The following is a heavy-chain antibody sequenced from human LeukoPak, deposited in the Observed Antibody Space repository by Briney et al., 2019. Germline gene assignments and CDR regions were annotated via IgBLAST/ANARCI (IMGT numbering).Heavy chain of an antibody. D-gene: IGHD3-22*01. V-gene: IGHV3-23*01. Sequence: TGGSLRLSCSASGFTFRSYAMSWVRQAPGKGLEWVSAIRGGGASTYYTDSVKGRFTISRDNSKNTLYLQMNSLRGEDTAVYYCAKMTATHLDSSDSFFDYWGQGTLVTVSS. CDR2: IRGGGAST. CDR1: GFTFRSYA. J-gene: IGHJ4*02. CDR3: AKMTATHLDSSDSFFDY.